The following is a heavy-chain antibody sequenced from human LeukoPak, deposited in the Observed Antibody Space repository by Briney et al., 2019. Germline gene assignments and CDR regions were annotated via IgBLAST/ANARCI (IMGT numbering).Heavy chain of an antibody. V-gene: IGHV3-11*03. D-gene: IGHD6-13*01. CDR2: ISSSSSYT. J-gene: IGHJ4*02. CDR1: GFTFSDYY. CDR3: ARTRSSWLYYFDY. Sequence: PGGSLRLSCAASGFTFSDYYMSWIRQAPGKGLEWVSYISSSSSYTNYADSVKGRFTISRDNAKNSLYLQMNSLRAEDTAVYYCARTRSSWLYYFDYWGQGTLVTVSS.